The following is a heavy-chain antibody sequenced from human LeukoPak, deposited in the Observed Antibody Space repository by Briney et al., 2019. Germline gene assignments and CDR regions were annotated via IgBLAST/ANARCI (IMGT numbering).Heavy chain of an antibody. J-gene: IGHJ4*02. CDR2: ISYDGSNK. CDR3: AREGRAYGSGSYDY. CDR1: GFTFSSYA. Sequence: GGSLRLSCAASGFTFSSYAMHWVRQAPGKGLDWVAVISYDGSNKYYADSVKGRFTISRDNSKNTLSLQMNSLRAEDTAVYYCAREGRAYGSGSYDYWGQGTLVTVSS. V-gene: IGHV3-30*04. D-gene: IGHD3-10*01.